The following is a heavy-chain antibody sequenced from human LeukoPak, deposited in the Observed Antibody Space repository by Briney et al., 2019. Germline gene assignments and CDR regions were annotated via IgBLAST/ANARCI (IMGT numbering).Heavy chain of an antibody. D-gene: IGHD5-24*01. CDR2: INHSGST. CDR1: GGSFSGYY. J-gene: IGHJ4*02. CDR3: ARGEEMATITVDY. Sequence: PSETLSLTCAVYGGSFSGYYWSWIRQPPGKGLEWIGEINHSGSTNYNPSLKSRVTISVDTSKNQFSLKLSSVTAADTAVYYCARGEEMATITVDYWGQGTLVTVSS. V-gene: IGHV4-34*01.